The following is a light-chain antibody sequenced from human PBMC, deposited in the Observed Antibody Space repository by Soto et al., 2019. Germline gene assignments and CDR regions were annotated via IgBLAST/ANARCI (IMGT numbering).Light chain of an antibody. V-gene: IGLV1-40*01. J-gene: IGLJ1*01. Sequence: QSVLTQPPSVSGAPGQRVTISCTGGSANIGTDYDVHWYQQVPGTAPKLLIYGNNNRPSGIPDRFSGSKSDTSASLAIAGLQAEDEADYYCQSYDSGLSTYVFGTGTKVTVL. CDR2: GNN. CDR1: SANIGTDYD. CDR3: QSYDSGLSTYV.